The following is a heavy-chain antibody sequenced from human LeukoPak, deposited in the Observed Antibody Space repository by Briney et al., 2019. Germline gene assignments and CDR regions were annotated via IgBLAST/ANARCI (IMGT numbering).Heavy chain of an antibody. D-gene: IGHD3-22*01. CDR3: AQTYYYDSSALAP. CDR2: INPSGGST. V-gene: IGHV1-46*01. J-gene: IGHJ5*02. Sequence: ASVKVSCKSSGYTFTSYYMHWVRPAPGQGLEWMGIINPSGGSTSYAQKFQGRVTMTRDTSTSTVYMELSSLRSEDTAVYYCAQTYYYDSSALAPGGQGTLVTVSS. CDR1: GYTFTSYY.